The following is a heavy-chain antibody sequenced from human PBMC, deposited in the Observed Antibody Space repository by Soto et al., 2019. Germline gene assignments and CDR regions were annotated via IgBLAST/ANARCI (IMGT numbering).Heavy chain of an antibody. D-gene: IGHD4-17*01. J-gene: IGHJ2*01. CDR1: GFTFSSYW. V-gene: IGHV3-7*03. CDR2: IKQDGSEK. Sequence: GGSLRLSCAASGFTFSSYWMSWVRQAPGKGLEWVANIKQDGSEKYYVDSVKGRFTISRDNAKNSLYLQMNSLRAEDTAVYYCARVTPVTTIWYCDLWGHGTLVTVSS. CDR3: ARVTPVTTIWYCDL.